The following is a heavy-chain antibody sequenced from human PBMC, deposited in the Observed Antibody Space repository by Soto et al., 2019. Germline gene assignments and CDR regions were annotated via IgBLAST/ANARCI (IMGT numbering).Heavy chain of an antibody. D-gene: IGHD6-19*01. V-gene: IGHV1-8*01. Sequence: ASVKVSCKASGYTFTSYDINWVRQATGQGLEWMGWMNPNSGNTGYAQKFQGRVTMTRNTSISTAYMELSSLRSEDTAVYYCARKLDSSGWYWGDAFDIWGQGTMVTVSS. CDR2: MNPNSGNT. CDR3: ARKLDSSGWYWGDAFDI. CDR1: GYTFTSYD. J-gene: IGHJ3*02.